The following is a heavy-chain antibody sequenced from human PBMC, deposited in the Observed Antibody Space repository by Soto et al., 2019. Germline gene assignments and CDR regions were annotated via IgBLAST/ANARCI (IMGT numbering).Heavy chain of an antibody. D-gene: IGHD6-6*01. J-gene: IGHJ6*03. V-gene: IGHV3-64*01. Sequence: VQLAESGGGLAQPGGSLRLSCAASGFTLSGYAMDWVRQTPGKGLEYVSGISNNGVGTYYANSVQGRFTNTRDNSKNTVYLQMGNLRPEDMAVYYCARRARPYFYYMDVWGKGTTVTVSS. CDR1: GFTLSGYA. CDR3: ARRARPYFYYMDV. CDR2: ISNNGVGT.